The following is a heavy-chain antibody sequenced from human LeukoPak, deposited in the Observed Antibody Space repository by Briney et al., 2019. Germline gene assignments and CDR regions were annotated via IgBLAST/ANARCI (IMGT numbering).Heavy chain of an antibody. CDR3: ARFELGSPRGFDY. J-gene: IGHJ4*02. Sequence: SETLSLTCTVSGGSISSSSYYWGWIRQPPGKGLEWIGSIYYSGSTYYNPSLKSRVTISVDTSKNQFSLKLSSVTAADTAVYYCARFELGSPRGFDYWGQGTLVTVSS. CDR2: IYYSGST. D-gene: IGHD7-27*01. CDR1: GGSISSSSYY. V-gene: IGHV4-39*01.